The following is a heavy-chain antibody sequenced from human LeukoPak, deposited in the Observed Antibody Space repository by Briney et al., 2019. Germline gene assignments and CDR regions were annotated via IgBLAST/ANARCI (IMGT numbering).Heavy chain of an antibody. CDR3: AKDQGIADCASTDY. V-gene: IGHV3-33*06. J-gene: IGHJ4*02. CDR2: ILYDGNNK. D-gene: IGHD2-21*02. Sequence: VGSLRLSCAASGFTLSSVGMHWVRRAPGTGREGGAVILYDGNNKYYAHSVKGRFTISRDNSKNMLYLQMISLRAEDTAVYYCAKDQGIADCASTDYWGQGTLVTVSS. CDR1: GFTLSSVG.